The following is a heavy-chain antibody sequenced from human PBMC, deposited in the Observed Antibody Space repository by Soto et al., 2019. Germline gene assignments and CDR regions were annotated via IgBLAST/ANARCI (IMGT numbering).Heavy chain of an antibody. D-gene: IGHD3-22*01. CDR2: LYYGRSA. CDR1: GDSISSYY. Sequence: QVQLQESGPGLVKPSETLSLTCAVSGDSISSYYCMWIRQPPGKGLESIGYLYYGRSANYTPSLKSRVTLSVDTSTNQCSLTLISMPAADTAVYYCALRSMEVVPEYWGQGTLVTLSS. J-gene: IGHJ4*02. V-gene: IGHV4-59*01. CDR3: ALRSMEVVPEY.